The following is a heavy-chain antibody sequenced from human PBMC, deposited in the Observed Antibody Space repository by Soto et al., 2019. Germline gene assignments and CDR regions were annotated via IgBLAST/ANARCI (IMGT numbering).Heavy chain of an antibody. CDR2: FTSVSSYI. CDR1: GFTFSSFT. J-gene: IGHJ6*02. Sequence: EVQLVESGGGLVKPGGSLRLSCAASGFTFSSFTMHWVRQAPGKGLEWVSSFTSVSSYIYYADSVKGRFTISRDNAKHSLYLQMNSLTAEDTAVYYWARGSGGFDVWGQGPPVTVSS. V-gene: IGHV3-21*01. CDR3: ARGSGGFDV. D-gene: IGHD3-10*01.